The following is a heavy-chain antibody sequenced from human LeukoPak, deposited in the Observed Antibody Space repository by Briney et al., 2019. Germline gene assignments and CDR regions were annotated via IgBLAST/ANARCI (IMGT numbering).Heavy chain of an antibody. Sequence: PSETLSLTCTVSGGSISSSSYYWGWIRQPPGKGLEWIGSIYYSGSTYYNPSLKSRVTISVDTSKNQFSLKLSSVTAADTAVYYCARLGHSSGYSDAFDIWGQGTMVTVSS. CDR3: ARLGHSSGYSDAFDI. V-gene: IGHV4-39*01. D-gene: IGHD3-22*01. CDR2: IYYSGST. J-gene: IGHJ3*02. CDR1: GGSISSSSYY.